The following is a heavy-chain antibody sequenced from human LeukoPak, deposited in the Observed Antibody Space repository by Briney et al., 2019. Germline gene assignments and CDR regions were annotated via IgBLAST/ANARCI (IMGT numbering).Heavy chain of an antibody. CDR2: TNPNSGNT. Sequence: ASVKVSCKASGYTFTSYDINWVRQATGQGLEWMGWTNPNSGNTGYAQKFQGRVTITRNTSISTAYMELSSLRSEDTAVYYCARLYCSSTSCSGNFFDYWGQGTLVTVSS. D-gene: IGHD2-2*01. J-gene: IGHJ4*02. CDR3: ARLYCSSTSCSGNFFDY. V-gene: IGHV1-8*03. CDR1: GYTFTSYD.